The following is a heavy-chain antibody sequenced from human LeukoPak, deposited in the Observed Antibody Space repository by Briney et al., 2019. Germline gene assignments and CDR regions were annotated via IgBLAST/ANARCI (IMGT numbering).Heavy chain of an antibody. D-gene: IGHD3-3*02. CDR1: GDSISTSSYY. Sequence: SETLSLTCSVSGDSISTSSYYWGWIRQPPGKGLEWIGTIYYSGSTYYNPSLTSRVTISVDTSKNQFSLKLSSVTAADTAVYYCARLRRSRLAEFDYWGQGTLVTVSS. V-gene: IGHV4-39*01. CDR3: ARLRRSRLAEFDY. J-gene: IGHJ4*02. CDR2: IYYSGST.